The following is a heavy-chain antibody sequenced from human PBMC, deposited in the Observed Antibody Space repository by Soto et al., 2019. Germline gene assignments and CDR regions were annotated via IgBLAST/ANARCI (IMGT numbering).Heavy chain of an antibody. Sequence: QVQLVESGGGVVQPGRSLRLSCAASGFTFRSFAMHCVRQAPGKGREWVAVMSYDGSNKYYADSVKGRFTISRDNSKNTVYLQMNSLRAEDTAVYYCARPRGFGVIINFFDYWGQGTLVTVSS. CDR3: ARPRGFGVIINFFDY. CDR2: MSYDGSNK. CDR1: GFTFRSFA. J-gene: IGHJ4*02. D-gene: IGHD3-3*01. V-gene: IGHV3-30-3*01.